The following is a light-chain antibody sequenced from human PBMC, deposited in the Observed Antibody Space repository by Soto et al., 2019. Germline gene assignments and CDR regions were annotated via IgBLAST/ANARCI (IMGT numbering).Light chain of an antibody. Sequence: EIVMTQSPATLSLSPGERATLSCRASHSVSSYLAWYQQKPGQAPRLLIYDASSRPTDIPARFSGSGSGTDFTLTIRRLEPEDFVLGNCQLRSNWRICFAEGTRLEIK. V-gene: IGKV3-11*01. J-gene: IGKJ5*01. CDR2: DAS. CDR3: QLRSNWRIC. CDR1: HSVSSY.